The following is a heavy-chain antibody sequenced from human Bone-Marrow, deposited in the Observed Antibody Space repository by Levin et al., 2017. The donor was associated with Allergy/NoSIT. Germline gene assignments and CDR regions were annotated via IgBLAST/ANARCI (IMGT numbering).Heavy chain of an antibody. J-gene: IGHJ6*03. Sequence: PSETLSLTCAASGFTFSSYSMNWVRQAPGKGLEWVSSISSSSSYIYYADSVKGRFTISRDNAKNSLYLQMNSLRAEDTAVYYCARELAAAGTLYYYYYYMDVWGKGTTVTVSS. CDR2: ISSSSSYI. CDR1: GFTFSSYS. CDR3: ARELAAAGTLYYYYYYMDV. D-gene: IGHD6-13*01. V-gene: IGHV3-21*01.